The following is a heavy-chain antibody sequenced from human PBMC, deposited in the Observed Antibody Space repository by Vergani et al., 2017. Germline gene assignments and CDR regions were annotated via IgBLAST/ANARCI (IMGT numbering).Heavy chain of an antibody. CDR3: ARDRVDGDYGYYYYMDV. CDR1: GFTFSSYA. J-gene: IGHJ6*03. CDR2: ISYDGSNK. D-gene: IGHD4-17*01. Sequence: QVQLVESGGGVVQPGRSLRLSCAASGFTFSSYAMHWVRQAPGKGLEWVAVISYDGSNKYYADSVKGRFTISRDNSKNTLYLQMNSLRAEDTAVYYCARDRVDGDYGYYYYMDVWGKGTRSPSP. V-gene: IGHV3-30-3*01.